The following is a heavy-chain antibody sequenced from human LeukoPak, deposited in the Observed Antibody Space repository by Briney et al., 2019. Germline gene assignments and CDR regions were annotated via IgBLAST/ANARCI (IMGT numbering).Heavy chain of an antibody. CDR3: ASLTLGSGAGNY. Sequence: ASVKVSCKASGYTFTGYYMHWVRQAPGQGLEWMGWINPNSGGTRYAQKFQGRVTLTRDTSISTASMELSGMRSDDTAVYYCASLTLGSGAGNYWGQGTLVTVSS. J-gene: IGHJ4*02. D-gene: IGHD3-3*01. CDR1: GYTFTGYY. CDR2: INPNSGGT. V-gene: IGHV1-2*02.